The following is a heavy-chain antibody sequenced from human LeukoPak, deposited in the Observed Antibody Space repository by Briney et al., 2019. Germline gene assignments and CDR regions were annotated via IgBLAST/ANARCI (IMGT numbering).Heavy chain of an antibody. CDR2: IYYSGST. Sequence: SETLSLTCTVSAGSISSYYWSWIRQPPGKGLEWIGYIYYSGSTNYNPSLKSRVTMSVDTSKNQFSLKLSSVTAADTAVYYCAGHRRDYIAAVVDAFDIWGQGTMVTVSS. J-gene: IGHJ3*02. D-gene: IGHD6-13*01. CDR1: AGSISSYY. CDR3: AGHRRDYIAAVVDAFDI. V-gene: IGHV4-59*08.